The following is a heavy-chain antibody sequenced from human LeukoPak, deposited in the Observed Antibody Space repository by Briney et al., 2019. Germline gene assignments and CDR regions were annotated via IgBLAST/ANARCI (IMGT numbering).Heavy chain of an antibody. V-gene: IGHV1-69*13. D-gene: IGHD3-10*01. CDR3: ARASGFYYGSDL. Sequence: ASVKVSCKASGYTFTGYYMHWVRQAPGQGLEWMGGVIPIFGTANYAQKFQGRVTITADESTSTAYMELSSLRSEDTAVYYCARASGFYYGSDLWGRGTLVIVSS. J-gene: IGHJ2*01. CDR2: VIPIFGTA. CDR1: GYTFTGYY.